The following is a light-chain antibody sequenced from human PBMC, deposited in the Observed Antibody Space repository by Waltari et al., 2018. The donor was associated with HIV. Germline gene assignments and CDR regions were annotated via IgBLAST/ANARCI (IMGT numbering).Light chain of an antibody. V-gene: IGLV2-18*02. CDR3: SSYTSSNIYV. CDR1: SSDVGAYDR. J-gene: IGLJ1*01. CDR2: EVI. Sequence: QSALTQPPSVSGSPGQSVTISCTGPSSDVGAYDRISWYHQPPGTAPKLLIYEVISRPSGVLDRFSGAKSGNTASLTISGLQAEDEGDYYCSSYTSSNIYVFGTATTVTVL.